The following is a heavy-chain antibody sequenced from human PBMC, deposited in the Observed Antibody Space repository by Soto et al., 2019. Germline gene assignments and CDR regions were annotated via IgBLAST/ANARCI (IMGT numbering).Heavy chain of an antibody. CDR2: ISSSSSTI. V-gene: IGHV3-48*01. CDR1: GFTFSSYS. Sequence: EVQLVESGGGLVQPGGSLRLSCAASGFTFSSYSMNWVRQAPGKGLEWVSYISSSSSTIYYADSVKGRFTISRDNVKNSLYLQMNSLRAEDTAVYYCARRYGDYDAFDIWGQGTMVTVSS. D-gene: IGHD4-17*01. J-gene: IGHJ3*02. CDR3: ARRYGDYDAFDI.